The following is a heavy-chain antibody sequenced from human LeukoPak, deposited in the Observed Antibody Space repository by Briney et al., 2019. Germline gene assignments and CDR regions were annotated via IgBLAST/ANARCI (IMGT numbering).Heavy chain of an antibody. J-gene: IGHJ4*02. D-gene: IGHD4-11*01. CDR2: ISSSGSTI. Sequence: GGSLRLSCAASGFTFSSYEMNWVRQAPGKGLEWVSYISSSGSTIYYADSVKGRFTISRDNAKNSLYLQMNSLRAEDTAVYYCARSNYDVGFDYWGQGTLVTVSS. CDR1: GFTFSSYE. CDR3: ARSNYDVGFDY. V-gene: IGHV3-48*03.